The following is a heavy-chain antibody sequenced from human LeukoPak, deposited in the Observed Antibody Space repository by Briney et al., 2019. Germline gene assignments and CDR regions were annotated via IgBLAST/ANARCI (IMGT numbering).Heavy chain of an antibody. CDR3: ARGRGSWYDSSGSPYIRFDY. Sequence: SETLSLTCAVYGGSFSGYYWSWIRQPPGKGLEWIGEINHSGSTNYNPSLKSRVTISVDTSKNQFSLKLSSVTAADTAVYYCARGRGSWYDSSGSPYIRFDYWGQGTLVTVSS. V-gene: IGHV4-34*01. J-gene: IGHJ4*02. CDR2: INHSGST. D-gene: IGHD3-22*01. CDR1: GGSFSGYY.